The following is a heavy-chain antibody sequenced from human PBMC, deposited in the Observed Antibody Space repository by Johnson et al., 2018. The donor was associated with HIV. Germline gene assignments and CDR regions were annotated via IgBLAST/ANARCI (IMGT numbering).Heavy chain of an antibody. D-gene: IGHD1-26*01. J-gene: IGHJ3*02. Sequence: QVQLVESGGGVVQPGRSLRLSCAASKFTFSSYPMHWVRQAPGKGLEWVALISYDGTNKYYADSAKGRFTISRDNSKNTLYLQMESLRVEDTAIYYCAKAWELLGRRAALDIWGQGTMVTVSS. CDR3: AKAWELLGRRAALDI. CDR2: ISYDGTNK. V-gene: IGHV3-30*04. CDR1: KFTFSSYP.